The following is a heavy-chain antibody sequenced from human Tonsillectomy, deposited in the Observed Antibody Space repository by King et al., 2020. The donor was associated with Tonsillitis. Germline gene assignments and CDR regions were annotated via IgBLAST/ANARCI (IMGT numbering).Heavy chain of an antibody. Sequence: QLQESGPGLVKPSETLSLTCSVSDDSISSSNYCWGWIRQPPGKGLEWIGSIYYSGTTYYNPSLKSRVTISVDTSKNQFSLNLSSVTAADTAVYYCARTGGIGAPPGYYYGMDVWGQGTTVTVSS. CDR3: ARTGGIGAPPGYYYGMDV. J-gene: IGHJ6*02. CDR2: IYYSGTT. V-gene: IGHV4-39*07. CDR1: DDSISSSNYC. D-gene: IGHD6-6*01.